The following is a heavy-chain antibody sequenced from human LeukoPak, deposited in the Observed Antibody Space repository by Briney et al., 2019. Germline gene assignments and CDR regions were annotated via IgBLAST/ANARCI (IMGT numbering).Heavy chain of an antibody. CDR3: AKDRSISAAEDWFDP. V-gene: IGHV3-30*02. D-gene: IGHD6-13*01. Sequence: GGSLRLPCAVSGFTFSTYGMHWVRQAPGKGLERVSFIRYDGSNKYYADSVKGRFTISRDNSKNTLYLQMNSLRAEDTAVYYCAKDRSISAAEDWFDPWGQGTLVTVSS. J-gene: IGHJ5*02. CDR2: IRYDGSNK. CDR1: GFTFSTYG.